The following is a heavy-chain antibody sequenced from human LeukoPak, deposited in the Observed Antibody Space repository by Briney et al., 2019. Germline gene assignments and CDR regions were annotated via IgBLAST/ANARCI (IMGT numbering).Heavy chain of an antibody. CDR2: IWYDGSNK. CDR3: ARGQYAYGDYEGLLDY. CDR1: GFTFSSYG. V-gene: IGHV3-33*08. J-gene: IGHJ4*02. D-gene: IGHD4-17*01. Sequence: PGGSLRLSCAASGFTFSSYGMHWVRQAPGKGLEWVAVIWYDGSNKYYADSVKGRFTISRDNSKNTLYLQMNSLRAEDTAVYYCARGQYAYGDYEGLLDYWGQGALVTVSS.